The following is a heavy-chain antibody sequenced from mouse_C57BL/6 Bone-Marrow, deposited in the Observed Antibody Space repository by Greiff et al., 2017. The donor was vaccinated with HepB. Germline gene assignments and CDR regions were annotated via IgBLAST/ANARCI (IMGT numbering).Heavy chain of an antibody. Sequence: VQLQQSGAELMKPGASVKLSCKATGYTFTGYWIEWVKQRPGHGLEWIGEILPGSGSTNYNEKFKSKATLTVDKSSSTAYMQLSSLTSEDSAVYYCATYYYGSSRYYFDYWGQGTTLTVSS. CDR3: ATYYYGSSRYYFDY. J-gene: IGHJ2*01. D-gene: IGHD1-1*01. V-gene: IGHV1-9*01. CDR2: ILPGSGST. CDR1: GYTFTGYW.